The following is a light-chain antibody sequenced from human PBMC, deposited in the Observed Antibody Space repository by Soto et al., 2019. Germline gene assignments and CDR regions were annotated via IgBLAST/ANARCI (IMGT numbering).Light chain of an antibody. CDR1: QNVNSN. Sequence: EIVMTQSPATLSMSPGERATLSCRATQNVNSNLAWYQHRPGQAPRLLIYGASIRPTGSPARFSGSGSGTEFTLTIDSLQSEDVSVDYCQQYNDWPPMYTFGQGTKLEIK. V-gene: IGKV3-15*01. CDR3: QQYNDWPPMYT. J-gene: IGKJ2*01. CDR2: GAS.